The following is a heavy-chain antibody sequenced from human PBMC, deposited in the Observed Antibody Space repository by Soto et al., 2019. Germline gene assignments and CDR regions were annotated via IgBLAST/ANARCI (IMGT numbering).Heavy chain of an antibody. V-gene: IGHV5-10-1*01. Sequence: GESLKISCKGSGYSFTSYWISWVRQMPGKGLEWMGRIDPSDSYTNYSPSFQGHVTISADKSISTAYLQWSSLKASDTAMYYCARDRVRCSGDKCYSEDYYYGMDVWGQGTTVTVSS. CDR1: GYSFTSYW. CDR2: IDPSDSYT. J-gene: IGHJ6*02. D-gene: IGHD2-15*01. CDR3: ARDRVRCSGDKCYSEDYYYGMDV.